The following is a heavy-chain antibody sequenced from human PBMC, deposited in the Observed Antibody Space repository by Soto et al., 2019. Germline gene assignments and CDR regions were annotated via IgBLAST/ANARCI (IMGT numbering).Heavy chain of an antibody. CDR3: AGGDYYHSSGYYFYYYTVDV. D-gene: IGHD3-22*01. J-gene: IGHJ6*02. V-gene: IGHV4-39*01. CDR2: VYYGGST. Sequence: SETLSLTCTVSGGSISSSSYYLGWIRQPPGKGLEWIGNVYYGGSTYYNPSLKSRVTISVETSKSQFSLKLSSVTAADTAVYYCAGGDYYHSSGYYFYYYTVDVWGQRTTVTVSS. CDR1: GGSISSSSYY.